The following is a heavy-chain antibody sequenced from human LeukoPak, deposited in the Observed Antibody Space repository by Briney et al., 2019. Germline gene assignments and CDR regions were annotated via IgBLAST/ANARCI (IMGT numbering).Heavy chain of an antibody. CDR2: ISYDGSTE. CDR3: AKNLRVSSHYGIDY. V-gene: IGHV3-30*18. D-gene: IGHD4-17*01. Sequence: PGRSLRLSCAASGFTFSTYGMHWVRQAPGKGLEWVAGISYDGSTEQYADSVKGRFTISRDNSKNTLYLQMNSLRAEDTAVYYCAKNLRVSSHYGIDYWGQGTLVTVSS. J-gene: IGHJ4*02. CDR1: GFTFSTYG.